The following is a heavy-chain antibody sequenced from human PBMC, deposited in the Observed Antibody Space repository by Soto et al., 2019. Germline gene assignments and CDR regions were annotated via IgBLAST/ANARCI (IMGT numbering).Heavy chain of an antibody. J-gene: IGHJ6*02. CDR1: GFTFSGYA. Sequence: EVQLLESGGGLVQPGGSLRLSCTASGFTFSGYAMSWVRQSPGKGLEWVSTINDSGDSTYYADSVKGRFSITRDNSKHTPHLQMNSLRAEDTAVYYCAKDMELSLPPYYSYYGLDVWGQGTTVTVSS. V-gene: IGHV3-23*01. D-gene: IGHD1-26*01. CDR3: AKDMELSLPPYYSYYGLDV. CDR2: INDSGDST.